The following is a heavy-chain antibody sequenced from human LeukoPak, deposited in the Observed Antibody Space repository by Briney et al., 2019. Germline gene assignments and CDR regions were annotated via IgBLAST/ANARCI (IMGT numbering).Heavy chain of an antibody. V-gene: IGHV3-30-3*01. CDR2: ISYDGSNK. Sequence: QPGGSLRLSCAASGFTFSTYAMHWVRQAPGKGLEWVAVISYDGSNKDIADSVKGRFTISRDNSKNTLYLQMNSLRAEDTAVYYCARGNLLGFGELARANWFGPWGQGTLVTVSS. J-gene: IGHJ5*02. CDR1: GFTFSTYA. D-gene: IGHD3-10*01. CDR3: ARGNLLGFGELARANWFGP.